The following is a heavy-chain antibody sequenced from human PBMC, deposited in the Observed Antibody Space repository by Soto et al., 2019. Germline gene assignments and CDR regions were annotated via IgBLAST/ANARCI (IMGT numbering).Heavy chain of an antibody. Sequence: GGSLRLSCAASGFTFSSYAMSWVRQAPGKGLEWVAVISFDGSDTFYGDSVKGRFTISRDNSENTLYLQMNSLRAEDTAVYYCARDHDNRSWYGYLDYWGQGTLVTVSS. CDR2: ISFDGSDT. J-gene: IGHJ4*02. V-gene: IGHV3-33*08. CDR3: ARDHDNRSWYGYLDY. D-gene: IGHD6-13*01. CDR1: GFTFSSYA.